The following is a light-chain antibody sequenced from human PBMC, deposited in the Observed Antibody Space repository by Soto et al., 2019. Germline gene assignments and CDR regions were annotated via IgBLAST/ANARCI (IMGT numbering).Light chain of an antibody. V-gene: IGKV3-20*01. J-gene: IGKJ1*01. Sequence: DIVMTPSQATLSVAPVEMFTFSCMASQGVSRKLAWYQHNPGQAPRLLIFDASQRATGIPARFRGSGSGTDFTLTISRLEPEDFAVYYCQQYGSSPQTFGQGTTVDIK. CDR1: QGVSRK. CDR3: QQYGSSPQT. CDR2: DAS.